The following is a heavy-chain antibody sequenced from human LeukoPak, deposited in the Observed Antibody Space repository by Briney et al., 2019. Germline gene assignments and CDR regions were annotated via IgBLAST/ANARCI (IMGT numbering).Heavy chain of an antibody. D-gene: IGHD3-9*01. Sequence: ASVKVSCKASGYTFTSYAMHWVRQAPGQRLEWMGGINAGNGNTKYSQKFQGRVTITRDTSASTAYMELSSLRSEDTAVYYCARNPANFDWLPFDYGGQGTLVTVSA. CDR1: GYTFTSYA. J-gene: IGHJ4*02. CDR2: INAGNGNT. CDR3: ARNPANFDWLPFDY. V-gene: IGHV1-3*01.